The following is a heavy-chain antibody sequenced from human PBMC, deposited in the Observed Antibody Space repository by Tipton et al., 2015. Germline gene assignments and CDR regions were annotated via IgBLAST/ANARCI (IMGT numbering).Heavy chain of an antibody. Sequence: TLSLTCTVSGGSVNSANYYWSWIRQPPGKGLEWIGYIYYSGSTNYNPSLKSRVTISVDTSKNQFSLKLSSVTAADTAVYYCARALFYGGNTDWYFDLWGRGTLVTVSS. CDR3: ARALFYGGNTDWYFDL. CDR1: GGSVNSANYY. D-gene: IGHD4-23*01. CDR2: IYYSGST. J-gene: IGHJ2*01. V-gene: IGHV4-61*01.